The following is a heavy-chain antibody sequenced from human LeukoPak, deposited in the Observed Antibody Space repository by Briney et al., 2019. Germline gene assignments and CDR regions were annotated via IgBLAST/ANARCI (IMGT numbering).Heavy chain of an antibody. Sequence: NPSETLSLTCTVSGGSISYYYWSWIRQPPGKGLEWIGYIYYSGSTNYSPSLRSRVTISVDTSKNQFSLKLNSVTAADTAVYYCAREGSAARSPYFDYWGQGTLVTVSS. D-gene: IGHD6-13*01. J-gene: IGHJ4*02. CDR3: AREGSAARSPYFDY. V-gene: IGHV4-59*01. CDR1: GGSISYYY. CDR2: IYYSGST.